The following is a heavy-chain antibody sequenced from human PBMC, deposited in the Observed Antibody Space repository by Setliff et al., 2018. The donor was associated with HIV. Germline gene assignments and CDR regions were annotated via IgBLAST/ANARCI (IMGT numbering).Heavy chain of an antibody. Sequence: SVKVSCKASGGTFSNYAISWVRQAPGQGLEWMGRIIPLFGTTNYAQKFQGRVTIVADKSTSTAYMEVSSLRSEDTAVYYCARASLGDSGSYYYSYWGQGTLVTVSS. V-gene: IGHV1-69*06. CDR2: IIPLFGTT. CDR1: GGTFSNYA. D-gene: IGHD3-22*01. J-gene: IGHJ4*02. CDR3: ARASLGDSGSYYYSY.